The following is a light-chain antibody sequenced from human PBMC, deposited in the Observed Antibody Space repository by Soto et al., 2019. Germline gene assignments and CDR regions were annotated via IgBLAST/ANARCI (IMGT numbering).Light chain of an antibody. J-gene: IGKJ1*01. CDR3: QQYGSSPRT. Sequence: EIVLTQSPGTLSLSPGEGATLSCRASQGIYSNYLAWYQQKPGQPPRLLMYGASSRATGIPDRFSGSGSGTDFTFTISRLEPVDFAVYYCQQYGSSPRTFGQGTKVEIK. CDR1: QGIYSNY. CDR2: GAS. V-gene: IGKV3-20*01.